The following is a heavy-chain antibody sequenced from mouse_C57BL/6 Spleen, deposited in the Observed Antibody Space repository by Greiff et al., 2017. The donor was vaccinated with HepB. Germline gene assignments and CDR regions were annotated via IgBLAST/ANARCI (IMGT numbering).Heavy chain of an antibody. CDR3: ARHEAYYSNYWYFDV. V-gene: IGHV5-9*01. CDR1: GFTFSSYT. CDR2: ISGGGGNT. Sequence: DVMLVESGGGLVKPGGSLKLSCAASGFTFSSYTMSWVRQTPEKRLEWVATISGGGGNTYYPDSVKGRFTISRDNAKNTLYLQMSSLRSEDTALYYCARHEAYYSNYWYFDVWGTGTTVTVSS. D-gene: IGHD2-5*01. J-gene: IGHJ1*03.